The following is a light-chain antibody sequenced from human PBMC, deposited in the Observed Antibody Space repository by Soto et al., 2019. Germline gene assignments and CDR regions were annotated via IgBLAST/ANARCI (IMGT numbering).Light chain of an antibody. Sequence: EIVLTQSPVIVSFSPGERATLSCRASQTVDNFLAWYQLKPGKAPRLLIYDATKRASGIPVRFTGSGSGTDFILTISNIEAEDVAIYYSQQRKKWPPITFGQGTRL. CDR2: DAT. V-gene: IGKV3-11*01. J-gene: IGKJ5*01. CDR3: QQRKKWPPIT. CDR1: QTVDNF.